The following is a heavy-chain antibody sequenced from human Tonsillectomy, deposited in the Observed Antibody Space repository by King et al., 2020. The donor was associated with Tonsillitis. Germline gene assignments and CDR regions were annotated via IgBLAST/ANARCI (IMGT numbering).Heavy chain of an antibody. CDR2: IYYGGTT. CDR1: GFTVSSNY. Sequence: VQLVESGGGLVQPGGSLRLSCAASGFTVSSNYMNWVRQAPGKGLQWVSVIYYGGTTYYAYSVKGRFTISRDNSKNTLYLQMNSLRAEDTAVYYCARDAGYSSGFYDYWGQGTLVTVSS. J-gene: IGHJ4*02. CDR3: ARDAGYSSGFYDY. V-gene: IGHV3-66*01. D-gene: IGHD5-18*01.